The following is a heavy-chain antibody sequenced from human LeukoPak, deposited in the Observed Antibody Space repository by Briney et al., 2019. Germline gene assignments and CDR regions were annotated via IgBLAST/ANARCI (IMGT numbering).Heavy chain of an antibody. D-gene: IGHD3-3*01. V-gene: IGHV1-18*01. CDR2: ISAYNGNI. CDR1: GYTFTSYG. J-gene: IGHJ3*02. CDR3: ARTETIFGVIDAFDI. Sequence: ASVKVSCKASGYTFTSYGISWVRQAPGQGLEWMGWISAYNGNINYAQKLQGRVTMTTDTSTSTAYMGLRSLRSDDTAVYYCARTETIFGVIDAFDIWGQGTMVTVSS.